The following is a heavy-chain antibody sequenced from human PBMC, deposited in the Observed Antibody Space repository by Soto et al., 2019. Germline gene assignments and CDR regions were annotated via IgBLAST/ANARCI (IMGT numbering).Heavy chain of an antibody. J-gene: IGHJ4*02. D-gene: IGHD4-17*01. Sequence: QVQLVESGGGVIQPGRSLRLSCAASGFTFSSYAMHWVRQAPGKGLEWVAVISYDGSNKYYADSVKGRFTISRDNSKNTLYLQMNSLRAEDTAVYYCARDVGDYGDYLFDYWGQGPLVTVSS. CDR1: GFTFSSYA. V-gene: IGHV3-30-3*01. CDR2: ISYDGSNK. CDR3: ARDVGDYGDYLFDY.